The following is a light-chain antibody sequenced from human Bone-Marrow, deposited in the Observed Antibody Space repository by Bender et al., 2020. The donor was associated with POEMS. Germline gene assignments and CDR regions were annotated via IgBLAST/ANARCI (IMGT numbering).Light chain of an antibody. Sequence: QSVLTQPPSASGTPGQRVTISCSGSSSNIGTNPVNWYQQLPGTAPKLLIYINNQRPSGVPDRFSGSKSGTSASLAISSLQSEDEADYCCAAWEDSLNGWVFGGGTKLTVL. CDR3: AAWEDSLNGWV. V-gene: IGLV1-44*01. J-gene: IGLJ3*02. CDR2: INN. CDR1: SSNIGTNP.